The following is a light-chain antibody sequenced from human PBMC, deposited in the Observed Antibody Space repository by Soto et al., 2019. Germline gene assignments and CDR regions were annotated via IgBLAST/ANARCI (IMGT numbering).Light chain of an antibody. CDR2: ENN. J-gene: IGLJ2*01. CDR3: ATCDTSLSAVV. CDR1: SSNIGNNY. V-gene: IGLV1-51*02. Sequence: QSALTQPPSVSAAPGQKVTISCSGSSSNIGNNYVSWYQQLPRTAPKLLIYENNKRPLGIPDRFSGSKSGTSATLGITGLQTGDEADYYCATCDTSLSAVVFGGRSKVTV.